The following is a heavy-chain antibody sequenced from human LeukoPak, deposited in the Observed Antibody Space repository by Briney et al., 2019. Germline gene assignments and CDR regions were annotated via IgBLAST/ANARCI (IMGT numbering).Heavy chain of an antibody. D-gene: IGHD3-3*01. Sequence: SETLSLTCAVYGGSFSGYYWSWIRQPPGKGLEWIGEINHSGSTNYNPSLKSRVTISVDTSKNQFSLKLSSVTAADTAVYYCARGITYYDFWSGSRGLRGFDPWGQGTPVTVSS. J-gene: IGHJ5*02. CDR3: ARGITYYDFWSGSRGLRGFDP. V-gene: IGHV4-34*01. CDR2: INHSGST. CDR1: GGSFSGYY.